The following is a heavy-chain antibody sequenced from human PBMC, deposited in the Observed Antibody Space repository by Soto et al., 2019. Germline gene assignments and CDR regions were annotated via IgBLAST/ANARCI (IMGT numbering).Heavy chain of an antibody. J-gene: IGHJ3*02. CDR2: INAGNGNT. D-gene: IGHD4-17*01. V-gene: IGHV1-3*01. Sequence: ASVKVSCKASGYTFTSYAMHWVRQAPGQRLEWMGWINAGNGNTKYSQKFQGRVTITRDTSASTAYMELSSLRSEDTAVYYCARLDVIITTVTTAAFDIWGQGTMVTVSS. CDR3: ARLDVIITTVTTAAFDI. CDR1: GYTFTSYA.